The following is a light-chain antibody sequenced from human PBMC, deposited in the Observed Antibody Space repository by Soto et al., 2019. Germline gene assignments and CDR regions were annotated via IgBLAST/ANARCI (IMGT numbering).Light chain of an antibody. V-gene: IGKV3-20*01. Sequence: EIVLTQSTCTLSFSPWERSTLSFMASQSVSRTYLAWYQQKPAQAPRLLIYDASSRATGIPDRFSGSGSGTDVTLTISRLEPEDSAVYYCQQYVSIPLTFGGGTKVDVK. CDR2: DAS. CDR1: QSVSRTY. J-gene: IGKJ4*01. CDR3: QQYVSIPLT.